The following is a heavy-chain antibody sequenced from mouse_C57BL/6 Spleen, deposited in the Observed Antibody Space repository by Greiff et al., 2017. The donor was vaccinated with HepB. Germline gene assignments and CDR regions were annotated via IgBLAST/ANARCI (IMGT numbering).Heavy chain of an antibody. CDR2: ISSGGSYT. CDR1: GFTFSSYG. CDR3: ATRFAY. J-gene: IGHJ3*01. V-gene: IGHV5-6*01. Sequence: VHVKQSGGDLVKPGGSLKLSCAASGFTFSSYGMSWVRQTPDKRLEWVATISSGGSYTYYPDSVTGRFTISRDNAKNTQYMQMSSLKSEDTAMYYCATRFAYWGQGTLVTVSA.